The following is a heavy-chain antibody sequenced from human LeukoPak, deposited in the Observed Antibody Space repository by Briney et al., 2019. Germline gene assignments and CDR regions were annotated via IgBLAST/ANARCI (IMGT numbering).Heavy chain of an antibody. V-gene: IGHV3-30*04. J-gene: IGHJ4*02. CDR1: GFTFISYA. CDR2: ISYDGSNK. CDR3: ARVDILTGYTDY. D-gene: IGHD3-9*01. Sequence: GGSLRLSCAASGFTFISYAMHWVRQAPGKGLEWVAVISYDGSNKYYADSVKGRFTISRDNSKNTLYLQMNSLRAEDTPVYYCARVDILTGYTDYWGQGTLVTVSS.